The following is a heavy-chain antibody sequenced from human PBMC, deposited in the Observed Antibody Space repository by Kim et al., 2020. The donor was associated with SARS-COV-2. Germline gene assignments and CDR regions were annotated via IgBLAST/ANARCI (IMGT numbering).Heavy chain of an antibody. V-gene: IGHV3-74*01. J-gene: IGHJ4*02. D-gene: IGHD3-22*01. CDR3: ARGYYDSSGLFDY. Sequence: YADSVKGRITISRYNAKNTLYLQMNSLRAEDTAVYYCARGYYDSSGLFDYWGQGTLVTVSS.